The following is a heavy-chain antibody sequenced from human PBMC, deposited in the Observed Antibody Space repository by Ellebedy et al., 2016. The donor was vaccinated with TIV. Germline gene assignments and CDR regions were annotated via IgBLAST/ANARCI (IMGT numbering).Heavy chain of an antibody. CDR2: IYYSGST. Sequence: SETLSLXXTVSGGSISSSSYYWGWIRQPPGKGLEWIGSIYYSGSTYYNPSLKSRVTISVDTSKNQFSLKLSSVTAADTAVYYCARDRRRITMIRGAPGWFDPWGQGTLVTVSS. CDR3: ARDRRRITMIRGAPGWFDP. V-gene: IGHV4-39*07. D-gene: IGHD3-10*01. CDR1: GGSISSSSYY. J-gene: IGHJ5*02.